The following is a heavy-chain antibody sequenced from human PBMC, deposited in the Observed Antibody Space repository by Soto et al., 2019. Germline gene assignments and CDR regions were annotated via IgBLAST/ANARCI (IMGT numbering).Heavy chain of an antibody. V-gene: IGHV3-23*01. J-gene: IGHJ4*02. Sequence: DVQLLESGGELVQPGGSLRLACAASGFTFSSYAMSWVRQAPGKGLVWVSGLSGSGGSTNYADSVKGRFTISRDNSKNTLYLQMSSLRDDDTAIYYCAKDLRDWGFFDSWGQGTLVTVSS. D-gene: IGHD7-27*01. CDR1: GFTFSSYA. CDR2: LSGSGGST. CDR3: AKDLRDWGFFDS.